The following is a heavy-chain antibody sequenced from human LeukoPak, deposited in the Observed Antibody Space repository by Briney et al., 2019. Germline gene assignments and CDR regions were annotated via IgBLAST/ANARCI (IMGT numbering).Heavy chain of an antibody. Sequence: SETLSLTCTVSGGSISTFHWSWIRQPPGKGLEWIGYIYHSGTTNYSPSLKSRVTISVDTSKNQFSLKLSSVTAADTAVYYCARDGGYYGGNSVGHWGQGTLVTVSS. CDR3: ARDGGYYGGNSVGH. D-gene: IGHD4-23*01. J-gene: IGHJ4*02. V-gene: IGHV4-59*12. CDR2: IYHSGTT. CDR1: GGSISTFH.